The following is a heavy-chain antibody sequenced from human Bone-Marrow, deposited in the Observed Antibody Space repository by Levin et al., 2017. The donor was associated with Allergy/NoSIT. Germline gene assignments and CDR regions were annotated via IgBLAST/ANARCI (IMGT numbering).Heavy chain of an antibody. Sequence: LSLTCAASGFTFSSYGMHWVRQAPGKGLEWVAVISYDGSNKYYADSVKGRFTISRDNSKNTLYLQMNSLRAEDTAVYYCAKSCSGSYCWGGIDYWGQGTLVTVSS. V-gene: IGHV3-30*18. D-gene: IGHD1-26*01. J-gene: IGHJ4*02. CDR2: ISYDGSNK. CDR3: AKSCSGSYCWGGIDY. CDR1: GFTFSSYG.